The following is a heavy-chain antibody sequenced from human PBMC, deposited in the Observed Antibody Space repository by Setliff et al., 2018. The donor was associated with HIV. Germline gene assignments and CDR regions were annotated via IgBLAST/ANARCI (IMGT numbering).Heavy chain of an antibody. V-gene: IGHV1-69*06. Sequence: SVKVSCKASGGTLNTFALSWVRQTPGQGLEWMGGVIPIFGAANYAQKFKGRVTFTADKSTSTVYMELSSLRSEDTAVYYCARCGAGEWHLYMDVWGKGTAVTVSS. CDR1: GGTLNTFA. J-gene: IGHJ6*03. CDR2: VIPIFGAA. CDR3: ARCGAGEWHLYMDV. D-gene: IGHD3-16*01.